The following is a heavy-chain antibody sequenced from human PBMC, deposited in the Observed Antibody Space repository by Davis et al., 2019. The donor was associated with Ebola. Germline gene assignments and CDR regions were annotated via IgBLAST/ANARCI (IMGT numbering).Heavy chain of an antibody. Sequence: GGSLRLSCAVSGFSFSSYWMTWVRQAPGKGLEWVANIKQDGSEKYYVDSVKGRFTISRDNAKNSLYLQMNSLRAEDTAVYYCARAYFVVVVAASPFDYWGQGTLVTVSS. V-gene: IGHV3-7*03. D-gene: IGHD2-15*01. CDR3: ARAYFVVVVAASPFDY. CDR1: GFSFSSYW. J-gene: IGHJ4*02. CDR2: IKQDGSEK.